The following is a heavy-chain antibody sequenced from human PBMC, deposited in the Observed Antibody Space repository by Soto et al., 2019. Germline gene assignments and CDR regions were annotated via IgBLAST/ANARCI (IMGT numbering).Heavy chain of an antibody. CDR2: IGTAGDP. J-gene: IGHJ6*03. D-gene: IGHD2-15*01. V-gene: IGHV3-13*05. CDR3: VRGGGGSYYYYYYYMDV. CDR1: GFTFSSYD. Sequence: GGSLRLSCAASGFTFSSYDMHWVRQATGKGLEWVSAIGTAGDPYYPGSVKGRFTISRDNAKNSLYLQMNSLGAGDTAVYSCVRGGGGSYYYYYYYMDVWGKGTTVTVSS.